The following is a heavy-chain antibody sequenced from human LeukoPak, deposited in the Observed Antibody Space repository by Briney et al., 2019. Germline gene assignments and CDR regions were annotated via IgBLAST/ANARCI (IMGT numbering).Heavy chain of an antibody. CDR1: GGSISSYY. V-gene: IGHV4-59*08. Sequence: PSETLSLTCTVSGGSISSYYWSWIRQPPGKGLEWIGYISYSGSTNYNPSLKSRVTISVDTSKNQFPLKLTSVTAADTAVYYCARHSICFDPWGQGTLVTVSS. CDR2: ISYSGST. CDR3: ARHSICFDP. J-gene: IGHJ5*02.